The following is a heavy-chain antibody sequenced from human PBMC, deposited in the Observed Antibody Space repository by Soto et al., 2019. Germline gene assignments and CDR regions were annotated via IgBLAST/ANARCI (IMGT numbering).Heavy chain of an antibody. CDR3: ARRESQGPIDY. CDR2: IYYSGTT. Sequence: QVQLHESGPGLVKPSDTLSLTCAVSGYSISSSTWWGWIRQPPGKGLECIGYIYYSGTTYYNPSLKSRVTMSVDTSKNQFSLKLTSVTAVDTAVYYCARRESQGPIDYWGQGTLVTVSS. J-gene: IGHJ4*02. V-gene: IGHV4-28*01. CDR1: GYSISSSTW. D-gene: IGHD1-26*01.